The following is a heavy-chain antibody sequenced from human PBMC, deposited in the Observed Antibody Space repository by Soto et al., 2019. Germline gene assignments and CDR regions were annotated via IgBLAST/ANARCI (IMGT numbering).Heavy chain of an antibody. V-gene: IGHV2-5*02. Sequence: QITLKESGPTLVRPTQTLTLTCTFSGFSLTTTGVGVGWVRQSPQKTLEWLALVYWDDDERYSPYLKNRLTITKDASKNQLLITMTNMDPVDTGTYFCAHRLGYCSSTSCDSWFDSWVQGTLVTVSS. CDR2: VYWDDDE. CDR3: AHRLGYCSSTSCDSWFDS. D-gene: IGHD2-2*02. CDR1: GFSLTTTGVG. J-gene: IGHJ5*01.